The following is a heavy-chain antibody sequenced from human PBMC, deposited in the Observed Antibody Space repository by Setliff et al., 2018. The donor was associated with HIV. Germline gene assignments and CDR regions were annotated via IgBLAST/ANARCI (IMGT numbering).Heavy chain of an antibody. CDR2: IKSKTDGGTT. J-gene: IGHJ4*02. CDR1: GFTFSNAW. V-gene: IGHV3-15*01. CDR3: TTRGTWDYRDYFDY. D-gene: IGHD1-26*01. Sequence: GGSLRLSCAASGFTFSNAWMGWVRQAPGKGLEWVGRIKSKTDGGTTDYAAPVKGRFTISRDDSKKMLYLQMNSLKTEDTAVYYCTTRGTWDYRDYFDYWGQGTLVTVSS.